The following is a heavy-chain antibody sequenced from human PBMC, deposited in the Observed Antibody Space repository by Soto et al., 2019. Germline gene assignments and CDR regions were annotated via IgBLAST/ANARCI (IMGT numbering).Heavy chain of an antibody. CDR1: GDSVSSNSAA. Sequence: PSQTLSLTCAISGDSVSSNSAAWNWIRQSPSRGLEWLGRTYYRSKWYNDYAVSVKSRITINPDTSKNQFSLQLNSVTPEDTAVYYCARVFPSYCGGDCSYFDSWGQGTLLTVSS. J-gene: IGHJ4*02. V-gene: IGHV6-1*01. D-gene: IGHD2-21*02. CDR3: ARVFPSYCGGDCSYFDS. CDR2: TYYRSKWYN.